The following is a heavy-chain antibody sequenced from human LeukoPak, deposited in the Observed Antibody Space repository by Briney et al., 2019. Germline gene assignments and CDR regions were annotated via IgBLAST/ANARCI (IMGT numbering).Heavy chain of an antibody. V-gene: IGHV4-34*01. D-gene: IGHD3-10*01. J-gene: IGHJ4*02. CDR3: SRHGSYCFDG. Sequence: SETLSLSCGVSGGSFSIFSWRWIRQPPGKGLEWIGQISHSGGATYYPSPRSRATISLESPKNHPSLRLSSVTAADPAVSYCSRHGSYCFDGCGQGTRVT. CDR2: ISHSGGA. CDR1: GGSFSIFS.